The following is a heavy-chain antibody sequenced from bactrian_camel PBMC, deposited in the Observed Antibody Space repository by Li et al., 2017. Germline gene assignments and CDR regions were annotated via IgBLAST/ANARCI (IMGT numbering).Heavy chain of an antibody. D-gene: IGHD3*01. CDR3: VTSPRWGGSVCSSYS. Sequence: HVQLVESGGGSVQAGGSLKLSCAASGDRVSRCGMAWYRQALGEERELVSTISSAGTTSYSDSVKGRFTISKDKAKDTVYLQMNDLKPEDTAMYSCVTSPRWGGSVCSSYSRGQGTQVTVS. CDR1: GDRVSRCG. V-gene: IGHV3S53*01. CDR2: ISSAGTT. J-gene: IGHJ6*01.